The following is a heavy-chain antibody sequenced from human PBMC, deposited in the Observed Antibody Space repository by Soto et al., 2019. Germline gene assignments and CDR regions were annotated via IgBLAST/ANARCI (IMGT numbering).Heavy chain of an antibody. CDR3: ARKGKLEWTLPYGMDV. D-gene: IGHD1-1*01. V-gene: IGHV1-69*13. CDR2: IIPIFGTA. J-gene: IGHJ6*02. Sequence: SVKVSCKASGYTFTNFAMHWVRQAPGQGLEWMGGIIPIFGTANYAQKFQGRVTITADESTSTAYMELSSLRSEDTAVYYCARKGKLEWTLPYGMDVWGQGTTVTVSS. CDR1: GYTFTNFA.